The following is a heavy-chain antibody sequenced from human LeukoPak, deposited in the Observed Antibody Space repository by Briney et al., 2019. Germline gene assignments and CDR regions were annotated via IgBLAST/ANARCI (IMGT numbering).Heavy chain of an antibody. J-gene: IGHJ6*03. D-gene: IGHD6-13*01. Sequence: GASVKVSCKASGGTFSSYAISWVRQAPGQGLEWMGGIIPIFDTANYAQKFQGRVTMTRDMSTSTVYMELSSLRSEDTAVYYCARGGEAAAASHYYYYMDVWGKGTTVTVSS. CDR3: ARGGEAAAASHYYYYMDV. CDR2: IIPIFDTA. CDR1: GGTFSSYA. V-gene: IGHV1-69*05.